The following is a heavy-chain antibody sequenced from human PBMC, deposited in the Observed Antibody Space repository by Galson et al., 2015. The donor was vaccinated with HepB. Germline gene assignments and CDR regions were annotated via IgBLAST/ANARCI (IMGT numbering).Heavy chain of an antibody. D-gene: IGHD5-24*01. Sequence: SVKVSCKASGYTFTSYGISWVRQAPRQGLEWMGWISAYNGNTNYAQKPQGRVTMTTDTSTSTAYMELRSLRSDDTAVYYCARREMATHYYYYGMDVWGHGTTVTVSS. CDR3: ARREMATHYYYYGMDV. J-gene: IGHJ6*02. CDR2: ISAYNGNT. V-gene: IGHV1-18*01. CDR1: GYTFTSYG.